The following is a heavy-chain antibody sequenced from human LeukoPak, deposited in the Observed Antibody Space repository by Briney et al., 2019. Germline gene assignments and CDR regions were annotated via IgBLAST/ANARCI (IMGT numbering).Heavy chain of an antibody. V-gene: IGHV3-20*04. CDR3: ARVPPGLYATKYYFDY. CDR2: INWNGGST. CDR1: GFTFDDYG. J-gene: IGHJ4*02. D-gene: IGHD3-16*01. Sequence: PGGSLRLSCAASGFTFDDYGMSWVRQAPGKGLEWVSGINWNGGSTGYADSVKGRFTISRDNAKNSLYLQMNSLRAEDTALYYCARVPPGLYATKYYFDYWGQGTLVTVSS.